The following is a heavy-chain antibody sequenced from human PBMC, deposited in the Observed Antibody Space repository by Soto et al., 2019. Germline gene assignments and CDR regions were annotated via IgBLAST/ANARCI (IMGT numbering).Heavy chain of an antibody. Sequence: SETLSLTXAVYAGSFSHYYWNWIRQSPGKGLEWIGKIKHSGSSNYNPSLRSRASISVDMSKNQFSLRLTSVTAADTAVYYCARGGSSDWQVALDIWGQGTMVTVSS. J-gene: IGHJ3*02. CDR3: ARGGSSDWQVALDI. V-gene: IGHV4-34*01. D-gene: IGHD6-19*01. CDR2: IKHSGSS. CDR1: AGSFSHYY.